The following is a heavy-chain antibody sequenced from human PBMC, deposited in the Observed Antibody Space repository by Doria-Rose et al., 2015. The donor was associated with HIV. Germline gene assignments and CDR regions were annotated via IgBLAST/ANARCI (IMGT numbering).Heavy chain of an antibody. CDR2: IFSDDER. J-gene: IGHJ4*02. D-gene: IGHD6-13*01. CDR3: ARIKSSRWYHKYYFDF. V-gene: IGHV2-26*01. CDR1: GVSLSSPGMG. Sequence: QITLKESGPVLVKPTETLTLTCTVSGVSLSSPGMGVSWIRQPPGKALEWPANIFSDDERSYKTSLKSRLTISRGTSKSQVFLTMTDMDPVDTATYYCARIKSSRWYHKYYFDFWGQGTLVIVSA.